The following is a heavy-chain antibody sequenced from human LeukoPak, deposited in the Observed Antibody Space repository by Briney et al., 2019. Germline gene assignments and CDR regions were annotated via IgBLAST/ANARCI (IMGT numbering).Heavy chain of an antibody. J-gene: IGHJ4*02. CDR2: INPNSGGT. Sequence: ASVKVSCKASGYTFTGYYMHWVRQAPGQGLAWMGWINPNSGGTNYAQKFQGRVTMTRDTSISTAYMELSRLRSDDAAVYYCARAPDIVATIESDYWGQGTLVTVSS. D-gene: IGHD5-12*01. V-gene: IGHV1-2*02. CDR3: ARAPDIVATIESDY. CDR1: GYTFTGYY.